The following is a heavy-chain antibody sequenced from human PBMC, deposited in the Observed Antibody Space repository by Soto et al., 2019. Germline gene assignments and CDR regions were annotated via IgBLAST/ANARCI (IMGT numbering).Heavy chain of an antibody. V-gene: IGHV4-59*01. CDR3: ARENRWEISRYSFDDY. J-gene: IGHJ4*02. CDR2: SYYRGST. CDR1: GGSFSSYY. Sequence: QVQLQESGPGLVTPSDTLSLTCTVSGGSFSSYYWSWIRQPPGKGLECIGYSYYRGSTNYNPSPNRRAAISVDTSQNQFSLKLTSVTAADTAVYYCARENRWEISRYSFDDYWGQGTLVTVSS. D-gene: IGHD5-12*01.